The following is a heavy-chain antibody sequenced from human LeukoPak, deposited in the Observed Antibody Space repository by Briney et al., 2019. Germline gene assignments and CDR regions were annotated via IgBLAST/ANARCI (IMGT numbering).Heavy chain of an antibody. CDR1: GFTFSSYG. Sequence: GGSLRLFCAASGFTFSSYGMHWVRQAPGKGLEWVAVIWYDGSNKYYADSVKGRFTISRDNSKNTLYLQMNSLRAEDTAVYYCAKDRSPRYYYMDVWGKGTTVTVSS. J-gene: IGHJ6*03. D-gene: IGHD6-13*01. CDR2: IWYDGSNK. V-gene: IGHV3-33*06. CDR3: AKDRSPRYYYMDV.